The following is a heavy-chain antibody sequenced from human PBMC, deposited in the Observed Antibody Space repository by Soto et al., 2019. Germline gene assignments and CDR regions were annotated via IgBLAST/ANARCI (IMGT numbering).Heavy chain of an antibody. J-gene: IGHJ4*02. Sequence: QVQLQESGPGLVKPSQTLSLTCTVSGGSISSGDYYWNWIRQPPGKGLEWIGYIYYSGSTYYNPSLKSRVTISVDTSTNQFSPKLSSVTAADTAVYYCARDSYDSSGSSGYSFDYWGQGTLVTVSS. CDR3: ARDSYDSSGSSGYSFDY. CDR1: GGSISSGDYY. CDR2: IYYSGST. D-gene: IGHD3-22*01. V-gene: IGHV4-30-4*01.